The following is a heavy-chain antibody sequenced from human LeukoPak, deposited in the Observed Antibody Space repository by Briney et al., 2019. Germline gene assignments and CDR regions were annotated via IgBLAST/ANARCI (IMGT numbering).Heavy chain of an antibody. CDR2: IIHILGIA. D-gene: IGHD1-26*01. CDR1: AGSFSSHT. CDR3: ARSPSGSYYNFDY. J-gene: IGHJ4*02. V-gene: IGHV1-69*02. Sequence: SVTVSCKASAGSFSSHTISWVRQAPGHGLEWMGRIIHILGIAHAAQKFQGRVTITANNSTSTAYMELSSLRSEDTAAYYCARSPSGSYYNFDYWGQGTLVTVSS.